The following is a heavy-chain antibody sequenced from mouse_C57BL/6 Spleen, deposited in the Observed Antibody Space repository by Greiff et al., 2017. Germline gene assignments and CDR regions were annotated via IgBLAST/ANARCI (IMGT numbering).Heavy chain of an antibody. J-gene: IGHJ2*01. CDR1: GYTFTSYW. D-gene: IGHD3-2*02. Sequence: VKLQQPGAELVKPGASVKMSCKASGYTFTSYWITWVKQRPGQGLEWIGDIYPGSGSTNYNEKFKSKATLTVDTSSSTAYMQLSSLPSEDSAVYYCARSGRQLRYYFDYWGQGTTLTVSS. V-gene: IGHV1-55*01. CDR3: ARSGRQLRYYFDY. CDR2: IYPGSGST.